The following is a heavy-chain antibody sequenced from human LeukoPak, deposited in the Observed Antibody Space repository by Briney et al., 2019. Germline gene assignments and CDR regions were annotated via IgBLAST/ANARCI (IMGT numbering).Heavy chain of an antibody. CDR3: AKGLPGYSSSWYPTFDY. CDR1: GFTFSSYG. V-gene: IGHV3-30*02. D-gene: IGHD6-13*01. CDR2: IRYDGSNK. Sequence: GGSLRLSCAASGFTFSSYGMHWVRQAPGKGLEWVAFIRYDGSNKYYADSVKGRFTISRDNSKNTLYLQMNSLRAEDTAVYYCAKGLPGYSSSWYPTFDYWGQGTLVTVSS. J-gene: IGHJ4*02.